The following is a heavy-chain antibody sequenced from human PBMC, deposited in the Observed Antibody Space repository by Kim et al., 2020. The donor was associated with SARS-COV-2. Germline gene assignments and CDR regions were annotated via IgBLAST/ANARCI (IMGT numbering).Heavy chain of an antibody. J-gene: IGHJ4*02. V-gene: IGHV4-30-2*01. D-gene: IGHD3-10*01. Sequence: SETLSLTCAVSGGSISSGGYSWSWIRQPPGKGLEWIGYIYHSGSTYYNPSLKSRVTISVDRSKNQFSLKLSSVTAADTAVYYCARQPHNQGKSVRVFDYWGQGTLVTVSS. CDR3: ARQPHNQGKSVRVFDY. CDR1: GGSISSGGYS. CDR2: IYHSGST.